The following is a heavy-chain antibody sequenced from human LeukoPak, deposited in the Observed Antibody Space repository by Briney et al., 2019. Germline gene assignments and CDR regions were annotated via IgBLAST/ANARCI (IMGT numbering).Heavy chain of an antibody. V-gene: IGHV3-66*01. CDR2: IYSGGST. D-gene: IGHD5-12*01. CDR1: GFTVSSNY. J-gene: IGHJ6*02. CDR3: ARDLLVATTTEPNYYYYGMDV. Sequence: GGSLRLSCAASGFTVSSNYMSWVRQAPGKGLEWVSVIYSGGSTYYADSVKGRFTISRDNSKNTLYLQMNSLRAEDTAVYYCARDLLVATTTEPNYYYYGMDVWGQGTSVTVSS.